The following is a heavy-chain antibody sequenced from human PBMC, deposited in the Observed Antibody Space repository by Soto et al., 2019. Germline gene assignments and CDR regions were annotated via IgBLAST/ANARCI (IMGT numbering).Heavy chain of an antibody. CDR3: ARGYRSSWYWFDP. Sequence: ASVKVSCKASGYTFSTYYMHWVRQAPGQGYEWMGIINPSGGSTTYAQKFQGRVTMTRDTSTTTVYMELRSLRSDDTAVYYCARGYRSSWYWFDPWGQGTLVTVSS. CDR1: GYTFSTYY. D-gene: IGHD6-13*01. CDR2: INPSGGST. V-gene: IGHV1-46*01. J-gene: IGHJ5*02.